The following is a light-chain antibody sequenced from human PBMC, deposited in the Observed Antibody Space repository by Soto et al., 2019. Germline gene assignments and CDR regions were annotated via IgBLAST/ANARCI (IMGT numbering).Light chain of an antibody. CDR2: EVS. Sequence: EVVLTQSPLSLPVTVGQPATVSCRSSQSLLFFNGITYLTWFHQRPGQPPRRLISEVSNRDSGVPDRFSGSWSGTDFTLEISRVEAEDVGLFYCMQGTHWPLTFGGGTRVEIK. V-gene: IGKV2-30*01. J-gene: IGKJ4*01. CDR3: MQGTHWPLT. CDR1: QSLLFFNGITY.